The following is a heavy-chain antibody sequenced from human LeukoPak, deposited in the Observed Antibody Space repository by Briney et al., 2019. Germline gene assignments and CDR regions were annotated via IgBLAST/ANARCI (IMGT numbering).Heavy chain of an antibody. J-gene: IGHJ4*02. CDR2: IYYSGTT. D-gene: IGHD6-13*01. Sequence: SETLSLTCTVSGGSISSYYWSWIRQPPGKGLEWIGYIYYSGTTNYDPSLKSRVTISVDTSKNQFSLKLSSVTAADTAVYYCARGVYIAAAQYGYWGQGTLVTVSS. CDR1: GGSISSYY. CDR3: ARGVYIAAAQYGY. V-gene: IGHV4-59*01.